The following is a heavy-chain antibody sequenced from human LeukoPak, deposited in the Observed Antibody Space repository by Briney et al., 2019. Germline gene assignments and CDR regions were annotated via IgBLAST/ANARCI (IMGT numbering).Heavy chain of an antibody. CDR2: VDPEDGKT. CDR3: ATGIIATTRVDY. D-gene: IGHD5-12*01. CDR1: GYTFTDHY. J-gene: IGHJ4*02. Sequence: ASVKISCTVSGYTFTDHYLHWVQQAPGKGLEWVGLVDPEDGKTTYAEKFQGRVTITADTSTATAYMELSSLRSEDTAVYYCATGIIATTRVDYWGQGTLVTVSS. V-gene: IGHV1-69-2*01.